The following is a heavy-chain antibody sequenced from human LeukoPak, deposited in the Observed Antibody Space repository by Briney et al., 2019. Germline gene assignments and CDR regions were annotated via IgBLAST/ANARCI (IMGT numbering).Heavy chain of an antibody. D-gene: IGHD5-24*01. CDR1: VGTYSRYA. V-gene: IGHV1-69*04. J-gene: IGHJ6*02. Sequence: SSVNVSCKACVGTYSRYAISWVRQAPGQGGEGMGRLIPILGIANYAQKFQGRVMITADESTSTAYMELSSPRSEDTAVYYCARVGRGDGYNYDYYYGMDVWGQGTTVTVSS. CDR2: LIPILGIA. CDR3: ARVGRGDGYNYDYYYGMDV.